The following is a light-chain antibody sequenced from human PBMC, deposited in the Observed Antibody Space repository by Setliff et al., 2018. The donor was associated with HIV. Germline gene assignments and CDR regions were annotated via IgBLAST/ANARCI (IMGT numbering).Light chain of an antibody. CDR1: SSDIGGYNY. J-gene: IGLJ1*01. CDR3: SSYTDYNTDV. V-gene: IGLV2-14*01. Sequence: QSVLAQPASVSGSPGQSITISCTGTSSDIGGYNYVSWYQQYPGKVPKLMIYEVNNRPSGVSNRFSGSKSGNTASLTISGLQAEDEADYYCSSYTDYNTDVFGTGTKGTVL. CDR2: EVN.